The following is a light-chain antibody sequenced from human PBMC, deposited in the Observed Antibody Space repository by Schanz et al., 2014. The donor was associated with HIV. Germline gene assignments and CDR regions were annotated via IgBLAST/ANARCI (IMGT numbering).Light chain of an antibody. Sequence: QSVLTQPPSVSAAPGQKVTISCSGSSSNIGNSFVSWYQQFPGTAPKLLIYGTHDRLSEIPDRFSGSKTGTSATLAIVGLQTGDEADYYCATWDRTLSAVVFGGGTKVTVL. CDR3: ATWDRTLSAVV. CDR1: SSNIGNSF. CDR2: GTH. J-gene: IGLJ2*01. V-gene: IGLV1-51*01.